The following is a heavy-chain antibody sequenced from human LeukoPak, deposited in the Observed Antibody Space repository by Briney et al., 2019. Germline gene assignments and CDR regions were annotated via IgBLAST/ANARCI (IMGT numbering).Heavy chain of an antibody. CDR3: ARGGRLLDY. V-gene: IGHV3-48*02. Sequence: PGGSLRLSCAASGFTFSSYSMSWVRQAPGKGLEWISYITGSSSAISYPDSVKGRFTISRDNAKNSLYLQMNSLRDDDTVVYYCARGGRLLDYWGQGTLVTVSS. CDR1: GFTFSSYS. J-gene: IGHJ4*02. D-gene: IGHD2-15*01. CDR2: ITGSSSAI.